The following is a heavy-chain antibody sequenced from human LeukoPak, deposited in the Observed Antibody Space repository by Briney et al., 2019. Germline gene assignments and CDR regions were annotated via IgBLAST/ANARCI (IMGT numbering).Heavy chain of an antibody. V-gene: IGHV1-46*01. CDR1: GYAFTSYY. J-gene: IGHJ4*02. CDR3: ARDGYYYGSGSYLPD. Sequence: ASVKVSCKASGYAFTSYYMHWVRQAPGQGLEWMGIINPSGGSTSYAQKFQGRVTMTRDTSTSTVYMELSSLRSEDTAVYYCARDGYYYGSGSYLPDWGQGTLVSVSS. CDR2: INPSGGST. D-gene: IGHD3-10*01.